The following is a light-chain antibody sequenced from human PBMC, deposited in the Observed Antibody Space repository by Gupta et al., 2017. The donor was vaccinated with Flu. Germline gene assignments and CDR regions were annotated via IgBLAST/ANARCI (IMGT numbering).Light chain of an antibody. J-gene: IGKJ4*01. CDR3: QQRSNWIL. CDR2: DAS. CDR1: QSVSSY. Sequence: IVFTQSPATLSLSPGERATLSCRASQSVSSYLAWYQQKPGQAPRLLIYDASNRATGIPARFSGSGAATDFTLTSSRLEDEEFAVYYLQQRSNWILFGGGTKVEIK. V-gene: IGKV3-11*01.